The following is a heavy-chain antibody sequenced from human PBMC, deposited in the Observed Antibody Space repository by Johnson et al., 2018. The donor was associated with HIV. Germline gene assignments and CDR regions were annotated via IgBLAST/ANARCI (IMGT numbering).Heavy chain of an antibody. CDR2: INCNGGAT. CDR3: ASRGREIVAAGILGAFNI. Sequence: EVQLVESGGRVVRPGGSLTLSCAASGFSFDDYGMTWVRQIAGKGLEWVSGINCNGGATGYEDSVEGRFTISRDNSRDTRHIQRNSLRSEDTAVYYCASRGREIVAAGILGAFNIWGQGTMVTVSS. D-gene: IGHD6-13*01. J-gene: IGHJ3*02. V-gene: IGHV3-20*04. CDR1: GFSFDDYG.